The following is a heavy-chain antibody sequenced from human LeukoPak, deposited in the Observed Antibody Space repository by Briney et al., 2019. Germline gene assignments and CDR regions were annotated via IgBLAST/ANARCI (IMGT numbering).Heavy chain of an antibody. D-gene: IGHD2-2*02. CDR1: GGSISSYY. V-gene: IGHV4-34*01. J-gene: IGHJ5*02. CDR2: INHSGST. CDR3: ARGAGGRYCSSTSCYTYNWFDP. Sequence: PSETLSLTCTVSGGSISSYYWSWIRQPPGKGLEWIGEINHSGSTNYNPSLKSRVTISVDTSKNQFSLKLSSVTAADTAVYYCARGAGGRYCSSTSCYTYNWFDPWGQGTLVTVSS.